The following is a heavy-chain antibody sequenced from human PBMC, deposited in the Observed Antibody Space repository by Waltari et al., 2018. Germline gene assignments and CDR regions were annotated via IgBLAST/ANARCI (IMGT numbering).Heavy chain of an antibody. Sequence: QVRLQQWGARLLKPSETLSLTCAVFGGSFSNYYWSWIRQPPGKGLEWIGNIDHSGSTNYNPSLKSRVAISVDTSKNQFSLKLSSVTAADTAVYYCARGSEVNYYFDSWGQGTLVTVSS. V-gene: IGHV4-34*01. J-gene: IGHJ4*02. CDR2: IDHSGST. CDR3: ARGSEVNYYFDS. CDR1: GGSFSNYY.